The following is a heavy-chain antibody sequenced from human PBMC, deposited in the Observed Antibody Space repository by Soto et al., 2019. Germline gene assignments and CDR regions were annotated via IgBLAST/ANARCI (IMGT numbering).Heavy chain of an antibody. D-gene: IGHD6-13*01. CDR2: IAPSESYT. V-gene: IGHV5-10-1*01. Sequence: EVQLVQSGEEVKKPGESRMISCKGSVYSFTSYWISWLRQMREKVLEVMGRIAPSESYTNYNPSFRGHVITSADNSISTAYLQWSSLKASETAMYYCARLQAAAGDNDLTFDYWGQGPLVTVSS. CDR3: ARLQAAAGDNDLTFDY. CDR1: VYSFTSYW. J-gene: IGHJ4*02.